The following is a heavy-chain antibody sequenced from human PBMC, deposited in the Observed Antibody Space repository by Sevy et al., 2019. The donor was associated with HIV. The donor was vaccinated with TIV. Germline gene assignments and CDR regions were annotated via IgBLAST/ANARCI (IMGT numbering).Heavy chain of an antibody. CDR1: GFTFDDYA. D-gene: IGHD6-25*01. CDR3: AKGRGRADAFDI. V-gene: IGHV3-9*01. Sequence: GGSLRFSCAASGFTFDDYAMHWVRQAPGKGLEWVSGISWNSGSIGYADSVKGRFTISRDNAKNSLYLQMNSLRAEDTALYYCAKGRGRADAFDIWGQGTMVTVSS. J-gene: IGHJ3*02. CDR2: ISWNSGSI.